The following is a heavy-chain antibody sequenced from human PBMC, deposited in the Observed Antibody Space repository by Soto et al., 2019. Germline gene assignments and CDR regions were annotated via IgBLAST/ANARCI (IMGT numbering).Heavy chain of an antibody. Sequence: GASVKVSCKASGYTFTGYYLHCLRQAPGQGLEWVGWISPSNGGTKYAQKFQGWVTLTRDTSINTAYMDLSRLRSDDTAVYYCARDLAVSGDYIFAYWGQGTVVTVSS. CDR2: ISPSNGGT. V-gene: IGHV1-2*04. CDR3: ARDLAVSGDYIFAY. CDR1: GYTFTGYY. D-gene: IGHD4-17*01. J-gene: IGHJ4*02.